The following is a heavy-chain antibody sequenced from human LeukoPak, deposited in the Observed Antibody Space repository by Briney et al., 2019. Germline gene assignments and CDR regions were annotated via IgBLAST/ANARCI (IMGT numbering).Heavy chain of an antibody. CDR3: ARQGYSSGWSPLDY. J-gene: IGHJ4*02. V-gene: IGHV4-59*08. Sequence: SETLSLTCTVSGGSISSYYWSWIRQPPEKGLEWIGYIYSSGSTNYNPSLKSRVTISVDTSKNQFSLKLSSVTAADTAVYYCARQGYSSGWSPLDYWGQGTLVTVSS. CDR1: GGSISSYY. D-gene: IGHD6-19*01. CDR2: IYSSGST.